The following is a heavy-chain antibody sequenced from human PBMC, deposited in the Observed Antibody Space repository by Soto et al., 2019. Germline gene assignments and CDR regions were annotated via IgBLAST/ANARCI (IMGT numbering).Heavy chain of an antibody. Sequence: EVQLVESGGGLVKPGGSLRLSCAASGFTFSAYTMNWVRQAPGKGLEWVSSLAPSSTYIYYADSVKGRFTLSRDNAKNSLLLRLNSLRADDTALYYCVRGSYGDYDSWGQGTLVTVSS. CDR2: LAPSSTYI. J-gene: IGHJ5*01. CDR3: VRGSYGDYDS. V-gene: IGHV3-21*02. D-gene: IGHD4-17*01. CDR1: GFTFSAYT.